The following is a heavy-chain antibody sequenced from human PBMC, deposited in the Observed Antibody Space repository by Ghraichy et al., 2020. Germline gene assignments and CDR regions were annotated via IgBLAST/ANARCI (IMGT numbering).Heavy chain of an antibody. CDR2: IWYDGSNK. J-gene: IGHJ6*02. CDR3: ARDSAPGSFGGYYYGMDV. D-gene: IGHD3-10*01. Sequence: GESLNISCAASGFTFSSYGMHWVRQAPGKGLEWVAVIWYDGSNKYYADSVKGRFTISRDNSKNTLYLQMNSLRAEDTAVYYCARDSAPGSFGGYYYGMDVWGQGTTVTVSS. CDR1: GFTFSSYG. V-gene: IGHV3-33*01.